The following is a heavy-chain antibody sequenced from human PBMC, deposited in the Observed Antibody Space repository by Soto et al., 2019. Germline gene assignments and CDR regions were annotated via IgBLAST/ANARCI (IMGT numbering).Heavy chain of an antibody. CDR3: ARDGWPAALFCDY. V-gene: IGHV3-11*05. D-gene: IGHD2-15*01. CDR2: IRTSSSYT. Sequence: QVQLVESGGGLVTPGGSLRLSCSASGFSFSDYYMSCFRQAPREGLEWVSYIRTSSSYTNYADSVKGRFTISRDSAKNSLYLQMNSLRAEDTAVYYCARDGWPAALFCDYWGQGTLVTVSS. CDR1: GFSFSDYY. J-gene: IGHJ4*02.